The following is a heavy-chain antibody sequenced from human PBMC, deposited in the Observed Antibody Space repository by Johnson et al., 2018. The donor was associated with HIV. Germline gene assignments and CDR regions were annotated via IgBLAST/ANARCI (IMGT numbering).Heavy chain of an antibody. CDR1: EFTFSYYW. D-gene: IGHD1-14*01. CDR2: IHNDCRRT. V-gene: IGHV3-74*01. CDR3: ARGDRGGFDL. Sequence: VQLVESGGGLIQPGGSLTLSCEGSEFTFSYYWMHWVRQAPGKGPVWVSHIHNDCRRTTYADSVKGRFTISRDNAKNRVYLQMDNLRVEDTAGYYCARGDRGGFDLWGQGTMVTVSS. J-gene: IGHJ3*01.